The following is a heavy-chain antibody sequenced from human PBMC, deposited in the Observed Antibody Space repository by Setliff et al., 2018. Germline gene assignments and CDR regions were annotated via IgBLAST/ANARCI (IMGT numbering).Heavy chain of an antibody. J-gene: IGHJ6*03. CDR1: GYTFTGYY. V-gene: IGHV1-2*06. Sequence: GASVKVSCKASGYTFTGYYMHWVRQAPGQGLEWMARINPNSGGTNYAQKFQGRVTMTRDTSISTAYMELSRLRSDDTAVYYCARVKAPALYYYMDVWGKGTTVTVSS. CDR3: ARVKAPALYYYMDV. CDR2: INPNSGGT. D-gene: IGHD3-16*02.